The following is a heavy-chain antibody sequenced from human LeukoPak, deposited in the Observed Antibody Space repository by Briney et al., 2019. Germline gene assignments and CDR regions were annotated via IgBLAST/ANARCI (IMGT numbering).Heavy chain of an antibody. Sequence: GGSLRLSCAASGFTFSDYYMSWIRQAPGKGLEWVSYISSSSSYTNYADSVKGRFTISRDNAKNSLYLQMNSLRAEDTAVYYCAKSKNGYEYDAFDTWGQGTMVTVSS. D-gene: IGHD2-2*03. CDR2: ISSSSSYT. CDR3: AKSKNGYEYDAFDT. V-gene: IGHV3-11*03. CDR1: GFTFSDYY. J-gene: IGHJ3*02.